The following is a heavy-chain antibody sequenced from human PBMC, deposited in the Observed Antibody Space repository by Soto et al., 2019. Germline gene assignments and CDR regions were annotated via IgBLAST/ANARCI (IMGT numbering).Heavy chain of an antibody. Sequence: QITLKESGPTLVKPTQTLTLTCTFSGFSLSTDGVGVGWIRQPPGKALEWLALIYWDDDQRYSPSLKTRLTITKDTSKNQVVLTMTNIDPVDTATYYCAHAYGVTSWPNDAFDVWGQVTVVTVSS. J-gene: IGHJ3*01. V-gene: IGHV2-5*02. D-gene: IGHD2-2*01. CDR3: AHAYGVTSWPNDAFDV. CDR2: IYWDDDQ. CDR1: GFSLSTDGVG.